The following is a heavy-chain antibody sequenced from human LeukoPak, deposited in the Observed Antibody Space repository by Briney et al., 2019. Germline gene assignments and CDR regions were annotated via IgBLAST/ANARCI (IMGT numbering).Heavy chain of an antibody. CDR2: INHSGST. CDR1: GGSFSGYY. D-gene: IGHD3-10*01. Sequence: PSEILSLTCAVYGGSFSGYYWSWIRQPPGKGLEWIGEINHSGSTNYNPSLKSRVTISVDTSKNQFSLKLSSVTAADTAVYYCARLTKNDSGSFRFGKKKRGYMDVWGKGTTVTISS. V-gene: IGHV4-34*01. J-gene: IGHJ6*03. CDR3: ARLTKNDSGSFRFGKKKRGYMDV.